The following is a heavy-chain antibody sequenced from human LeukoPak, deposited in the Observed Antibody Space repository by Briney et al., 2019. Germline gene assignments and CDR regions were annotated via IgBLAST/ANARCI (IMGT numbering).Heavy chain of an antibody. D-gene: IGHD1-14*01. Sequence: PSETLSLTCVVYGGSFSGYYWSWIRQPPGKGLELIGEINHSGSTNYNPSLKSRVTISVDTSKNQFSLTLSSVTAADTAVYYCARRYGEGYYFDYWGQGTLVTVSS. J-gene: IGHJ4*02. CDR2: INHSGST. CDR3: ARRYGEGYYFDY. V-gene: IGHV4-34*01. CDR1: GGSFSGYY.